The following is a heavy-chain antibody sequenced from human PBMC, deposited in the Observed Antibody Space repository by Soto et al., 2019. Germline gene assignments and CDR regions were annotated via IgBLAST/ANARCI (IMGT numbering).Heavy chain of an antibody. D-gene: IGHD2-15*01. CDR2: ISGSGGST. Sequence: GGSLRLSCAASGFTFSSYAISWVRQAPGKGLEWVSAISGSGGSTYYADSVKGRFTISRDNSKNTPYLQMNSLRAEDTAVYYCATSLGYCSGGSCLHYWGQGTLVTV. J-gene: IGHJ4*02. CDR1: GFTFSSYA. V-gene: IGHV3-23*01. CDR3: ATSLGYCSGGSCLHY.